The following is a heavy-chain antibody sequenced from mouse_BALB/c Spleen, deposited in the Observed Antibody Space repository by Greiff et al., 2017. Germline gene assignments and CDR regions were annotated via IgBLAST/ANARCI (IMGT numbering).Heavy chain of an antibody. CDR2: ISSGGST. CDR3: ARGGGLRGFDY. Sequence: EVKVVESGGGLVKPGGSLKLSCAASGFTFSSYAMSWVRQTPEKRLEWVASISSGGSTYYPDSVKGRFTISRDNARNILYLQMSSLRSEDTAMYYCARGGGLRGFDYWGQGTTLTVSS. J-gene: IGHJ2*01. D-gene: IGHD1-1*01. V-gene: IGHV5-6-5*01. CDR1: GFTFSSYA.